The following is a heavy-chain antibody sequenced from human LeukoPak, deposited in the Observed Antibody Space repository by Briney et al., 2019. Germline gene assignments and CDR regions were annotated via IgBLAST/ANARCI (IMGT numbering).Heavy chain of an antibody. J-gene: IGHJ4*02. V-gene: IGHV3-23*01. CDR3: VIWGDYDVLTGYYVPDY. Sequence: GGSLRLSCLGPGFTFWNYALSWVRQAPGKGVEWVSAISGSGTNTYYADSVKGRFTISRDNSKNTVFLQMNSLRHEDTAIYYCVIWGDYDVLTGYYVPDYWGQGTLVTVSS. CDR2: ISGSGTNT. D-gene: IGHD3-9*01. CDR1: GFTFWNYA.